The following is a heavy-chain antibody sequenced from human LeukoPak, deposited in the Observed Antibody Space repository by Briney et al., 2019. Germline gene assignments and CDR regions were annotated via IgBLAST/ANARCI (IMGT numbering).Heavy chain of an antibody. J-gene: IGHJ5*02. CDR2: IYHSGST. V-gene: IGHV4-38-2*02. CDR3: ARAQGIAAAGKGYNWFDP. Sequence: SETLSLTCSVSGYSISSGYYWGCIRQPPGKGLEWIGTIYHSGSTYYNPSLKSRVTISVDTSKNQFSLKLSSVTAADTAVYYCARAQGIAAAGKGYNWFDPWGQGTLVTVSS. CDR1: GYSISSGYY. D-gene: IGHD6-13*01.